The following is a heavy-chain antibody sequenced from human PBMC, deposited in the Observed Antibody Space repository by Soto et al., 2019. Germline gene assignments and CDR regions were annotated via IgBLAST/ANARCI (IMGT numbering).Heavy chain of an antibody. D-gene: IGHD6-6*01. V-gene: IGHV3-30*18. CDR2: ISYDGSNK. CDR3: AKSATIAPRGNWFDP. CDR1: GFTFSSYG. Sequence: QPGGSLRLSCAASGFTFSSYGMHWVRQAPGKGLEWVAVISYDGSNKYYADSVKGRFTISRDNSKNTLYLQMNSLRVEDTAVYYCAKSATIAPRGNWFDPWGQGTLVTVSS. J-gene: IGHJ5*02.